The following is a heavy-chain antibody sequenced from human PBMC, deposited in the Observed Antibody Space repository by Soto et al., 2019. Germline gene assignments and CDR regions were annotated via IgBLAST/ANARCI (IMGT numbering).Heavy chain of an antibody. V-gene: IGHV1-46*03. J-gene: IGHJ4*02. D-gene: IGHD1-26*01. CDR2: INLSGGST. CDR1: GYIFTSYY. Sequence: QVQLVQSGAEVKKPGASVKISCKASGYIFTSYYMHWVRQAPGQGLEWMGIINLSGGSTDCAQKFQGRVTMTRDTPTSTVYMELSSLRSDDTAVYYCVRWVVGEAKGDYWGQGTLVTVSS. CDR3: VRWVVGEAKGDY.